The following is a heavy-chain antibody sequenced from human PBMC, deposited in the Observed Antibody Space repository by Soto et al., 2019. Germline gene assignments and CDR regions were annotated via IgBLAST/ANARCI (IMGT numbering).Heavy chain of an antibody. D-gene: IGHD6-19*01. Sequence: SETLSLTCAVSGGSIDSAAYSLSWTRQPPGKGLEWIGYVSHRGTAYSIPSLNGRLTLSMDSSQTQFSLKLTSVTAADSAVYYCARIHWSQSSLDYWGRGILVTVSS. CDR1: GGSIDSAAYS. V-gene: IGHV4-30-2*01. CDR3: ARIHWSQSSLDY. CDR2: VSHRGTA. J-gene: IGHJ4*02.